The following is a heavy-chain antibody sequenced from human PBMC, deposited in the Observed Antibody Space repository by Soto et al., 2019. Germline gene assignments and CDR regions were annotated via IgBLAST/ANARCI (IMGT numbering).Heavy chain of an antibody. Sequence: QVQLQESGPGLVKPSQTLSLTCTVSGGSISSGGYYWSWIRQHPGKGLEWLGYIYYSGSTYYNPSLKSRVTISVDTSKNQFSLKLSSVTAADTAVYYCARTTDVWYYFDYWGQGTLVTVSS. CDR3: ARTTDVWYYFDY. V-gene: IGHV4-31*03. CDR1: GGSISSGGYY. CDR2: IYYSGST. D-gene: IGHD3-16*01. J-gene: IGHJ4*02.